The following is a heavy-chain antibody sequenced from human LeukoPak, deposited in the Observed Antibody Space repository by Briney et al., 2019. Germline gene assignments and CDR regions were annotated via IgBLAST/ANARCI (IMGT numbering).Heavy chain of an antibody. V-gene: IGHV1-8*03. Sequence: ASVKVSCKASGYTFTSYDINWVRQATGQGLEWMGWMNPNSGNTGYAQKFQGRVTITRNTSISTAYMELSSLRSEDTAVYYCAADPGKPDAFDIWGQGTMVTVSS. CDR3: AADPGKPDAFDI. J-gene: IGHJ3*02. CDR1: GYTFTSYD. D-gene: IGHD1-1*01. CDR2: MNPNSGNT.